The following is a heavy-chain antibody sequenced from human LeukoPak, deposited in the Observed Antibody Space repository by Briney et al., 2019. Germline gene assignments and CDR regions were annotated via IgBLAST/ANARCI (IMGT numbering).Heavy chain of an antibody. V-gene: IGHV3-21*01. D-gene: IGHD5-18*01. Sequence: GGSLRLSCAASGFTFSSYSMNWVRQAPGKGLEWVSSISSSSIYIYYADSVKGRFTISRDNAKNSLYLRMNSLRAEDTAVYYCARGRYNYGYIYDYWGQGTLVTVSS. CDR1: GFTFSSYS. J-gene: IGHJ4*02. CDR3: ARGRYNYGYIYDY. CDR2: ISSSSIYI.